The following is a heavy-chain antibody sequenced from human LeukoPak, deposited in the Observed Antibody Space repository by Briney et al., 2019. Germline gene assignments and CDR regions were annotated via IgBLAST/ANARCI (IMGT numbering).Heavy chain of an antibody. Sequence: GGSLRLSCAASGFTFSSYAMSWVRQAPGKGLEWVSAISGSGGSTYYADSVKGRFTISRDNSKNTLYLQMNSLRAEDTAIYYCAKAPYGDYYYYMDVWGKGTTVTIS. CDR1: GFTFSSYA. J-gene: IGHJ6*03. D-gene: IGHD4-17*01. CDR2: ISGSGGST. CDR3: AKAPYGDYYYYMDV. V-gene: IGHV3-23*01.